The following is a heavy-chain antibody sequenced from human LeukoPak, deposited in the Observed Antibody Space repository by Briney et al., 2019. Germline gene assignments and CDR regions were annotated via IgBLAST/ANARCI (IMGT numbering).Heavy chain of an antibody. CDR3: AKDQVGFLEWLFFVY. CDR2: ISWNSGSI. J-gene: IGHJ4*02. V-gene: IGHV3-9*01. Sequence: PGRSLRLSCAASGFTFDDYAMHWVRQAPGKGLEWVSGISWNSGSIGYADSVKGRFTISRDNSKNTLYLQMNSLRAEDTAVYYCAKDQVGFLEWLFFVYWGQGTLVTVSS. CDR1: GFTFDDYA. D-gene: IGHD3-3*01.